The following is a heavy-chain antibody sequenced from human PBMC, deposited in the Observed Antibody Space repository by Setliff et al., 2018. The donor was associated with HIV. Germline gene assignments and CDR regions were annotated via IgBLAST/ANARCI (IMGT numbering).Heavy chain of an antibody. CDR3: ARQVTVVGYFETAAGSFNY. Sequence: SETLSLTCAVYGGSFSGYYWSWIRQPPGKGLEWIGSIYYSGSTYYNPSLKSRLTITQHTSKNHFSLSLSSVTAADTAVYYCARQVTVVGYFETAAGSFNYWGPGTLVTVSS. CDR1: GGSFSGYY. V-gene: IGHV4-34*01. CDR2: IYYSGST. J-gene: IGHJ4*02. D-gene: IGHD2-21*01.